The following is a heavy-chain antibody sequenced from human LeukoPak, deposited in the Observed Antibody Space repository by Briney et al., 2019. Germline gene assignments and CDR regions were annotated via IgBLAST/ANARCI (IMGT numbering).Heavy chain of an antibody. V-gene: IGHV3-23*01. J-gene: IGHJ4*02. CDR3: ARAVWEFGEFDY. Sequence: GGSLRLSCATSGFTFSSYAMSWVRQAQGKGLEWLSGISGSGTSTYYADSVKGRFTISRDNSKNTLDLQMNTLIGDDTAVYHCARAVWEFGEFDYWGRGTLVTVSS. CDR2: ISGSGTST. CDR1: GFTFSSYA. D-gene: IGHD3-10*01.